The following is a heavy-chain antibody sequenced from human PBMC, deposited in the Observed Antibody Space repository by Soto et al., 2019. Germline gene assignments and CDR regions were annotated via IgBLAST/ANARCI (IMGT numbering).Heavy chain of an antibody. Sequence: ASVKVSCKVSGYTLTELSMHWVRQAPGKGLEWMGGFDTEDGETIYPQKFQGRVTMAEDTSTDTAYMELSSLRSEDTAVYYCATEPFGGVIAPLDYWGQGTLVTVSS. J-gene: IGHJ4*02. D-gene: IGHD3-16*02. V-gene: IGHV1-24*01. CDR3: ATEPFGGVIAPLDY. CDR2: FDTEDGET. CDR1: GYTLTELS.